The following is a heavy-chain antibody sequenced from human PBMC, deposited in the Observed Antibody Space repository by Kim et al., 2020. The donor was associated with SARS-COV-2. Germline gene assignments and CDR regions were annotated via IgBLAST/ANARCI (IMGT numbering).Heavy chain of an antibody. Sequence: GGSLRLSCAASGFTFSSYGMHWVRQAQGKGLEWVAVIWYDGSNKYYADSVKGRFTISRDNSKNTLYLQMNSLRAEDTAVYYCARDTYYDILTGSLYYYGMDVWGQGTTVTVSS. D-gene: IGHD3-9*01. J-gene: IGHJ6*02. CDR2: IWYDGSNK. V-gene: IGHV3-33*01. CDR3: ARDTYYDILTGSLYYYGMDV. CDR1: GFTFSSYG.